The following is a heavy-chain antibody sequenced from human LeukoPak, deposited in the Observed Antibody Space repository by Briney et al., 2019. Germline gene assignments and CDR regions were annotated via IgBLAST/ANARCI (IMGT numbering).Heavy chain of an antibody. CDR2: ISGSGGST. CDR1: GFTFSTYS. J-gene: IGHJ4*02. D-gene: IGHD6-19*01. Sequence: GGSLRLSCAASGFTFSTYSMSWVRQAPGKGLEWVSSISGSGGSTYYADSVKGRFTISRDNSKNTLYLQMNSLRAEDTAVYYCAKDLEQWLMYYFDYWGQGTLVTVSS. CDR3: AKDLEQWLMYYFDY. V-gene: IGHV3-23*01.